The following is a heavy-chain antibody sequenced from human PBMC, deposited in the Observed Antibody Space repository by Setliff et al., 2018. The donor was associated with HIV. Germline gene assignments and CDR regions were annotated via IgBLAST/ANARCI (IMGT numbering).Heavy chain of an antibody. CDR3: ATDPGYSSTWYSESFQH. Sequence: ASVKVSCKISGYTLTELSIHWVRQAPGKGLEWMANFDPEDGETFYAQKFQGRLTMTEDTSTDTAYMELSSLRSDDTAMYYCATDPGYSSTWYSESFQHWGQGTMVTVPS. D-gene: IGHD6-13*01. CDR1: GYTLTELS. CDR2: FDPEDGET. J-gene: IGHJ1*01. V-gene: IGHV1-24*01.